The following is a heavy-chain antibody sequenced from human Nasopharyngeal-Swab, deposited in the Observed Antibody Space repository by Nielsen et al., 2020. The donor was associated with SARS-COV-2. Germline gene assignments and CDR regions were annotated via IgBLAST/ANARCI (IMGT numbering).Heavy chain of an antibody. CDR1: GYTFTSYD. D-gene: IGHD3-3*01. J-gene: IGHJ3*02. CDR2: MNPNSGNT. CDR3: AKELGGTIFGVVIISDDAFDI. V-gene: IGHV1-8*01. Sequence: ASVKVSCKASGYTFTSYDINWVRQATGQGLEWMGWMNPNSGNTGYAQKFQGRVTMTRNTSISTAYMELSSLRSEDTAVYYCAKELGGTIFGVVIISDDAFDIWGQGTMVTVSS.